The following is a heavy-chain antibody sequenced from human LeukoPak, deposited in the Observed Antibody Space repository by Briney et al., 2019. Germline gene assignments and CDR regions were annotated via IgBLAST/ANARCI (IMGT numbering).Heavy chain of an antibody. V-gene: IGHV3-7*05. Sequence: GGSLRLSCAASGFTFSSYWMSWVRQAPGKGLEWVANIKQDGSEKFYVDSVKGRFTISRDNAKNSLYLQMNSLRAEDTAVYYCARHLSYYGSGSLYGMDVWGQGTTVTVSS. D-gene: IGHD3-10*01. CDR1: GFTFSSYW. CDR2: IKQDGSEK. CDR3: ARHLSYYGSGSLYGMDV. J-gene: IGHJ6*02.